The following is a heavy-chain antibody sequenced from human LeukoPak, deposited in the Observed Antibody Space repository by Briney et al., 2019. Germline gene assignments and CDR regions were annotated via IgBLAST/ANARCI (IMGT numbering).Heavy chain of an antibody. CDR2: ISSSSSYI. D-gene: IGHD6-13*01. V-gene: IGHV3-21*01. CDR3: ASGDSGYSSSWYDY. CDR1: GFTFSSYS. J-gene: IGHJ4*02. Sequence: GGSLRLSCAACGFTFSSYSMNWVRQAPGKVLELVSSISSSSSYIYYADSVKGRFTISSDNAKNSLYLQMNSMRAEDTAVYYCASGDSGYSSSWYDYWGQGTLVTVSS.